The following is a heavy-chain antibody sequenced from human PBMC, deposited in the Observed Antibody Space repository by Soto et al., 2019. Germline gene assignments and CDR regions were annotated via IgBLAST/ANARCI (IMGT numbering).Heavy chain of an antibody. CDR2: IYYSGST. D-gene: IGHD2-15*01. Sequence: QVQLQESGPGLVKPSQTLSLTCTVSGGSISSGGYYWSWIRQHPGKGLEWIGYIYYSGSTYYNPSLKSRVTISVDTSKNPFSLKLSSVTAADTAVYYCASGYCSGGSCYSGVDYYGMDVWGQGTTVTVSS. CDR1: GGSISSGGYY. J-gene: IGHJ6*02. CDR3: ASGYCSGGSCYSGVDYYGMDV. V-gene: IGHV4-31*03.